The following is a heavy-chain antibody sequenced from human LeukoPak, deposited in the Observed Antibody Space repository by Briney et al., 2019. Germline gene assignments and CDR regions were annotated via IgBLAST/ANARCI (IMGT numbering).Heavy chain of an antibody. CDR1: GFTFSSYS. V-gene: IGHV3-48*01. CDR3: AREVSSGWSGYYFDY. J-gene: IGHJ4*02. D-gene: IGHD6-19*01. Sequence: PGGSPRLSCAASGFTFSSYSMNWVRQAPGKGLEWVSYISSSSSTIYYADSVKGRFTISRDNAKNSLYLQMNSLRTEDTAVYYCAREVSSGWSGYYFDYWGQGTLVTVSS. CDR2: ISSSSSTI.